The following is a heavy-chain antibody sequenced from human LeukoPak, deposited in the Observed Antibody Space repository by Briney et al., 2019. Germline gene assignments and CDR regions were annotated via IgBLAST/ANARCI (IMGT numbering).Heavy chain of an antibody. Sequence: PSETLSLTCTVSGGSISSYYWSWIRQPPGKGLEWIGNIYYSGSTNYNPSLKSRVTISVDTSKNQFSLKLSSVTAADTAVYYCARHYYDILTGYPNAYNWFDPWGQGTLVTVSS. J-gene: IGHJ5*02. D-gene: IGHD3-9*01. CDR1: GGSISSYY. CDR3: ARHYYDILTGYPNAYNWFDP. V-gene: IGHV4-59*01. CDR2: IYYSGST.